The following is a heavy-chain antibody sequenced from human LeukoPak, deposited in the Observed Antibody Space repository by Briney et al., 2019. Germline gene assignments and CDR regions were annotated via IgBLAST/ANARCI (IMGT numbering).Heavy chain of an antibody. CDR2: ISAYNGNT. V-gene: IGHV1-18*01. Sequence: ASVKVSCKASGYTFTSYGVSWVRQAPGQGLEWMGWISAYNGNTNYAQKLQGRVTMTTDTSTSTAYMELRSLRSDDTAVYYCARDGDCSSTSCYAGIRVSSAYYYYGMDVWGQGTTVTVSS. CDR3: ARDGDCSSTSCYAGIRVSSAYYYYGMDV. CDR1: GYTFTSYG. J-gene: IGHJ6*02. D-gene: IGHD2-2*01.